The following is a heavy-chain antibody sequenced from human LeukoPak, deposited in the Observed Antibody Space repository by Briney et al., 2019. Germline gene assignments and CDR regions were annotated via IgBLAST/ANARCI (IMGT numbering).Heavy chain of an antibody. Sequence: AGGSLRLSCAASGFTFSSYGMHWVRQAPGKGLEWVAFIRFDGNNKYYADSVKGRFTISRDNSKNTLYLQMNSLRAEDTAVYYCARDNSVRDEAWWFNPWGQGTLVTVSS. CDR1: GFTFSSYG. V-gene: IGHV3-30*02. J-gene: IGHJ5*02. CDR2: IRFDGNNK. D-gene: IGHD5-24*01. CDR3: ARDNSVRDEAWWFNP.